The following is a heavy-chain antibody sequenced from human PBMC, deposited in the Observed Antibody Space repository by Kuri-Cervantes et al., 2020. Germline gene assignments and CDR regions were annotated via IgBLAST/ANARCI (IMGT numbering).Heavy chain of an antibody. CDR1: GYMFTSYA. Sequence: ASVKVSCKASGYMFTSYAIHWVRQAPGQRLEWMGWINVGNGKTQYSQKFQGRLTFSRDTSASTAYMEVSRLRSEDTAVYYCAVTTGAAAGPKQGDYWGQGTLVTVSS. CDR3: AVTTGAAAGPKQGDY. D-gene: IGHD6-13*01. CDR2: INVGNGKT. J-gene: IGHJ4*02. V-gene: IGHV1-3*01.